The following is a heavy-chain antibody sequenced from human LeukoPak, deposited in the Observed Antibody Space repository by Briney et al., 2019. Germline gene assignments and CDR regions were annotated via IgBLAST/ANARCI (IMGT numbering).Heavy chain of an antibody. CDR1: GVSFSGYY. V-gene: IGHV4-34*01. D-gene: IGHD1-14*01. CDR3: ARGNNPNWFDP. Sequence: SETLSLTCAVYGVSFSGYYWSWLRQPPGKGLEWIGEINHSGSTNYNPSLKSRVTISVDTSKNQFSLKLSSVTAADTAVYYCARGNNPNWFDPWGQGTLVTVSS. J-gene: IGHJ5*02. CDR2: INHSGST.